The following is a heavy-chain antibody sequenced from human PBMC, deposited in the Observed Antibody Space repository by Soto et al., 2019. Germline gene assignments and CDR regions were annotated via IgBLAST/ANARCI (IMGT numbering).Heavy chain of an antibody. CDR1: GGTFSSYT. CDR3: ASLGEQSKTE. Sequence: QVQLVQSGAEVKKPGSSVKVSCKASGGTFSSYTISWVRQAPGQGLEWMGRIIPILGIANYAQKFQGRVTITADKATSTAYMELSSLRSEGTAVYYCASLGEQSKTEWGQGTLVTVSS. V-gene: IGHV1-69*02. J-gene: IGHJ4*02. CDR2: IIPILGIA. D-gene: IGHD1-26*01.